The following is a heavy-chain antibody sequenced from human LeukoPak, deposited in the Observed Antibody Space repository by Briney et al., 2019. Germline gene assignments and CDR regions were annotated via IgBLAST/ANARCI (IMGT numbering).Heavy chain of an antibody. CDR3: TTLVGYYDSSGYYTPAGFWYFDL. D-gene: IGHD3-22*01. CDR2: IKSKTDGGTT. Sequence: GGSLRLSCAASGFTFSNAWMSWVRQAPGKGLEWVGRIKSKTDGGTTDYAARVKGRFTISRDDSKNTLYLQMNSLKTEDTAVYYCTTLVGYYDSSGYYTPAGFWYFDLWGRGTLVTVSS. CDR1: GFTFSNAW. J-gene: IGHJ2*01. V-gene: IGHV3-15*01.